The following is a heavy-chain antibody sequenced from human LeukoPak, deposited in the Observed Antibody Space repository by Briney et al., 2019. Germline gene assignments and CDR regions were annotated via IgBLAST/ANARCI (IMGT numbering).Heavy chain of an antibody. D-gene: IGHD3-10*01. CDR2: INHSGST. CDR3: AKRSRWFGELLGWFDP. CDR1: GGSFSGYY. V-gene: IGHV4-34*01. J-gene: IGHJ5*02. Sequence: SETLSLACAVYGGSFSGYYWSWIRQPPGKGLEWLGEINHSGSTNYNPSLKSRVTISVDTSKNQFSLKLSSVTAADTAVYYCAKRSRWFGELLGWFDPWGQGTLVTVSS.